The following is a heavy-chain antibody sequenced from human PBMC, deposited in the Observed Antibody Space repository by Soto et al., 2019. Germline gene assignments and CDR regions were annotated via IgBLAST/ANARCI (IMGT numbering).Heavy chain of an antibody. D-gene: IGHD6-6*01. V-gene: IGHV3-23*01. J-gene: IGHJ4*02. Sequence: GGSLRLSCAASGFTFIKYAMSWVRQAPGKGLEWVSTISGSDGSTFYADSVKGRFTISRDSSKSTLCLQMNSLRAEDTALYYCATHLSIAARSFDYWGRGAQVTVSS. CDR2: ISGSDGST. CDR1: GFTFIKYA. CDR3: ATHLSIAARSFDY.